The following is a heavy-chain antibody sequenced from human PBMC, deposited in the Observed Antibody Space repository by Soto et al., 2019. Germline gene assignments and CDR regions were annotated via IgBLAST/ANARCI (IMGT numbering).Heavy chain of an antibody. J-gene: IGHJ4*02. CDR3: AREEQTGANYYLDY. Sequence: RASVKVSCKASGYTFTGYYIHWVRQAPGQGPEWMGSISPHSGGPNYAQRFQGRVTMTRDTSMTTVYMEMSGLTSDDTAVYYCAREEQTGANYYLDYWGQGTLVTVSS. CDR1: GYTFTGYY. CDR2: ISPHSGGP. D-gene: IGHD7-27*01. V-gene: IGHV1-2*02.